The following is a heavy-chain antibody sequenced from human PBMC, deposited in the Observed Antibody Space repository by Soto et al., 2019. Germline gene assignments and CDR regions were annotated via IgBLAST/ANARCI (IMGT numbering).Heavy chain of an antibody. J-gene: IGHJ3*02. Sequence: GGSLRLSCAASGFTFSSYSMNWVRQAPGKGLEWVSYISSSSSTIYYADSVKGRFTISRDNAKNSLYLQMNSLRDEDTAVYYCARVPHDSSGYLWTDAFDIWGQGTMVTVS. CDR1: GFTFSSYS. CDR3: ARVPHDSSGYLWTDAFDI. D-gene: IGHD3-22*01. CDR2: ISSSSSTI. V-gene: IGHV3-48*02.